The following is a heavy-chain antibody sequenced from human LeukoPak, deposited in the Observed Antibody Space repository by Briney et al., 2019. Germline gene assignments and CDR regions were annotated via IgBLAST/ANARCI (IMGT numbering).Heavy chain of an antibody. J-gene: IGHJ6*03. D-gene: IGHD3-10*01. Sequence: GGSLRLSCAASGFTFSSYEMNWVRQAPGKGLEWVSYISSSGSTIYYADSVKGRFTISRDNAKNSLYLQMNSLRAEDTAVYYCARGQNHVVRGAYMGVWGKGTTVTFSS. CDR3: ARGQNHVVRGAYMGV. V-gene: IGHV3-48*03. CDR2: ISSSGSTI. CDR1: GFTFSSYE.